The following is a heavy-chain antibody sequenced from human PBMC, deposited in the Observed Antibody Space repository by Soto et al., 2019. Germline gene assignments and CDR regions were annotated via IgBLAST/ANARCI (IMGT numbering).Heavy chain of an antibody. D-gene: IGHD5-12*01. CDR1: GFTFSSYS. J-gene: IGHJ4*02. CDR3: ARAGWLRQFDY. CDR2: ISSSSSYI. Sequence: EVQLVESGGGLVKPGGSLRISCAASGFTFSSYSMNWVRQAPGKGLEWVSSISSSSSYIYYADSVKGRFTISRDNAKNSLYLQMNSLRAEDTAVYYCARAGWLRQFDYWGQGTLVTVSS. V-gene: IGHV3-21*01.